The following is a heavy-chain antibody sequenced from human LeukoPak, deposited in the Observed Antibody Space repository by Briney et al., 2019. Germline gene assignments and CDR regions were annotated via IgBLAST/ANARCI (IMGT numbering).Heavy chain of an antibody. V-gene: IGHV1-2*02. CDR1: LYSFTGNY. J-gene: IGHJ5*02. D-gene: IGHD5-24*01. Sequence: ASVKVSFKASLYSFTGNYLHWLGRAPGQGLEWMGWINSNSGDRKYAEKFQGRVTMTRDTSISTAYMEMSSLKSDDTAIYPCSLGSNFGSGFHRWGQGTLVTVSP. CDR3: SLGSNFGSGFHR. CDR2: INSNSGDR.